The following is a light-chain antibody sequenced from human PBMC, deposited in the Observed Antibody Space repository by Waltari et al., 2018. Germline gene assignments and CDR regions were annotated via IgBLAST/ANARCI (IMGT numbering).Light chain of an antibody. CDR3: QQFFLTPFT. Sequence: DIVMTQSPDSLAVSLGERATINCKSSQSVFYTSNNNNYLAWYQQKPGQPPKLLIYWASTRESGVPDRFSGSGSGTDFTLTISILQPEDVAVYYCQQFFLTPFTFGPGTKVNIK. J-gene: IGKJ3*01. CDR2: WAS. V-gene: IGKV4-1*01. CDR1: QSVFYTSNNNNY.